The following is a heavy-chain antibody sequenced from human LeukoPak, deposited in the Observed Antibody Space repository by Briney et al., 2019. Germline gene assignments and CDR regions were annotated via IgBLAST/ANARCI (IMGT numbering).Heavy chain of an antibody. Sequence: GGSLRLSCAASGFTFSSYAMHWVRQAPGKGLEYVSAISSNGGSTYYANSVQGRFTISRDNAKDSLYLQMSSLRDEDTAVYYCARDSGYSYADDYWGQGTLVTVSS. D-gene: IGHD5-18*01. V-gene: IGHV3-64*01. CDR3: ARDSGYSYADDY. CDR1: GFTFSSYA. CDR2: ISSNGGST. J-gene: IGHJ4*02.